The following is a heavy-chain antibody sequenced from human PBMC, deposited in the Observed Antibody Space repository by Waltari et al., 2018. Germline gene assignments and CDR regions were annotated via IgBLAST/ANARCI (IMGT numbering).Heavy chain of an antibody. J-gene: IGHJ4*02. V-gene: IGHV3-23*01. CDR2: ITIGGDTT. CDR3: ARLSWGDY. CDR1: GFTFNTHH. Sequence: EVQLLESGGGLVQPGGSLRLSCVASGFTFNTHHLTWVRQAPGRGPEWVSSITIGGDTTTYADSVKGRFAISRDNSKGSLFLQMNSLRAEDTAVYYCARLSWGDYWGQGTLVTVSS. D-gene: IGHD3-16*01.